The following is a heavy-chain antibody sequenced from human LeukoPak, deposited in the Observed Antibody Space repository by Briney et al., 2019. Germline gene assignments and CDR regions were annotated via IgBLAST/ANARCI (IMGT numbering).Heavy chain of an antibody. CDR3: ARGMATINY. J-gene: IGHJ4*02. V-gene: IGHV4-59*01. D-gene: IGHD5-24*01. Sequence: SETLSLTCTVSGGSISSYYWSWIRQPPGKGLEWIGYIYYSGSTNYNPSLKSRVTISVDTSKNQFSLKLSSVTAADTAVYYCARGMATINYWGQGTLVTVSS. CDR1: GGSISSYY. CDR2: IYYSGST.